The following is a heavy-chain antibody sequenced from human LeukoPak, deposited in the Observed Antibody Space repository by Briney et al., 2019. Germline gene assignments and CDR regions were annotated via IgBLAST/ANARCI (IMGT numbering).Heavy chain of an antibody. CDR1: GGSISSYY. CDR3: ARLSGLRVVVVAATLPAFDI. CDR2: IYSHGST. V-gene: IGHV4-59*08. Sequence: PSETLSLTGSVSGGSISSYYWSWIRQPPGKGLEWIGYIYSHGSTNYNPSLKSRVTISVDTSKSQYSLKLSSVTAADTAVYYCARLSGLRVVVVAATLPAFDIWGQGTMVTVSS. J-gene: IGHJ3*02. D-gene: IGHD2-15*01.